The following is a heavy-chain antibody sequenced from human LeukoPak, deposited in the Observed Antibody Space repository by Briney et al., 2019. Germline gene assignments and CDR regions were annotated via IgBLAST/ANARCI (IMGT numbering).Heavy chain of an antibody. CDR3: ATSYYQYFRF. D-gene: IGHD1-26*01. V-gene: IGHV4-39*01. J-gene: IGHJ1*01. CDR2: FDYSGIT. CDR1: GGSISSTSYY. Sequence: PSETLSLTCSVSGGSISSTSYYWGWIRPPPGKGLEWIGTFDYSGITYYNPSLKSRVTISVDTSKNQFSLKMTSVTAADTAVYYCATSYYQYFRFWGQGTLVTVSS.